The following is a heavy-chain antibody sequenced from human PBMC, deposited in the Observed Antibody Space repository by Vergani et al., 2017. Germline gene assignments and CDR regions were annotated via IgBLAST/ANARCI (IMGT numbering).Heavy chain of an antibody. Sequence: EVQLLESGGGLVQPGGSLRLSCAASGFTFSSYWMSWVRQAPGKGLEWVANIKQDGSEKYYVDSLKGRFTISRDNAKNSLYLQMNSLRAEDTAVYYCARDRGSSTYYYYGMDVWGQGTTVTVSS. CDR1: GFTFSSYW. V-gene: IGHV3-7*03. D-gene: IGHD6-13*01. CDR2: IKQDGSEK. CDR3: ARDRGSSTYYYYGMDV. J-gene: IGHJ6*02.